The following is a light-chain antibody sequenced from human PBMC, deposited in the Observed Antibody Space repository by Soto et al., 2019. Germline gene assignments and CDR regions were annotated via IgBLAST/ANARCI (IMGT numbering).Light chain of an antibody. CDR1: QSVSSRN. V-gene: IGKV3-20*01. CDR3: QVYCDSPPAYT. CDR2: GAS. Sequence: EIVLTQSPGTLSLSPGEGATLSCRASQSVSSRNLAWFRQKPGQAPRLLIYGASNRAPGIPDRFSGSGSGTDFILTVNRVVPEDIAVYCCQVYCDSPPAYTFGQGTKLQIK. J-gene: IGKJ2*01.